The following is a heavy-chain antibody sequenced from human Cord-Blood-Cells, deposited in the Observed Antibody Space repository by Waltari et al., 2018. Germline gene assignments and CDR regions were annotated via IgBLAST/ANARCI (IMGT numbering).Heavy chain of an antibody. CDR2: MNPNSGNT. V-gene: IGHV1-8*01. J-gene: IGHJ4*02. CDR3: ASEIPATGALY. D-gene: IGHD7-27*01. CDR1: GYTCASYD. Sequence: QVQLVQSGAEVKKPGASVKVSCQASGYTCASYDINGLRQATGQGLEWMGWMNPNSGNTGYAQKFQGRVTMTRNTSISTAYMELSSLRSEDTAVYYCASEIPATGALYWGQGTLVTVSS.